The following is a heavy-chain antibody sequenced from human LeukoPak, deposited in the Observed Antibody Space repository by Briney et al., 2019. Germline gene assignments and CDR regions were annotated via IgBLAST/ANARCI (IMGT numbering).Heavy chain of an antibody. CDR3: ARVGKAASAWDY. D-gene: IGHD6-13*01. Sequence: GGSLRLSCAASVFTFSSIYAMSWVRQAPGKGLEWVGNIKQDGSEKYSVDSVKGRFTISRDNAKNSLYLQMSSLRAEDTAVYYCARVGKAASAWDYWGQGTLVTVSS. CDR1: VFTFSSIYA. V-gene: IGHV3-7*01. CDR2: IKQDGSEK. J-gene: IGHJ4*02.